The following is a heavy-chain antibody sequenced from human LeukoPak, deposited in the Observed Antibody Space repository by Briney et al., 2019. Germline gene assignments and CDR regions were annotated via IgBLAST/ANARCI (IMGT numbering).Heavy chain of an antibody. J-gene: IGHJ6*03. CDR2: INPQSGGT. CDR1: GYTFTRYY. D-gene: IGHD2-15*01. V-gene: IGHV1-2*02. CDR3: ARDPGYFVDSTVITPYYYMDV. Sequence: GASVNVSFKASGYTFTRYYIHWVRQAPGQGLEWMGWINPQSGGTGFAQKYQARVTMTRDTSIQTAYMELSSLRSGDTAVYFCARDPGYFVDSTVITPYYYMDVWVKGTAVTVSS.